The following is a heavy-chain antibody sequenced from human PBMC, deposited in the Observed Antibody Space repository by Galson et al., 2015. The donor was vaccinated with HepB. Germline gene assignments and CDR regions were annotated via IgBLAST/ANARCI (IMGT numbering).Heavy chain of an antibody. CDR3: ARSTVVTPGYYYYGMDV. CDR1: GFTFSSYA. V-gene: IGHV3-30*04. CDR2: ISYDGSNK. Sequence: SLRLSCAASGFTFSSYAMHWVRQAPGKGLEWVAVISYDGSNKYYADSVKGRLTISRDNSKNTLYLQMNSLRAEDTAVYYCARSTVVTPGYYYYGMDVWGQGTTVTVSS. D-gene: IGHD4-23*01. J-gene: IGHJ6*02.